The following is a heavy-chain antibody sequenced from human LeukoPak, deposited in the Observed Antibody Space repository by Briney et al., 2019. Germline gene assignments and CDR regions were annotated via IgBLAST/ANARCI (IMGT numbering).Heavy chain of an antibody. V-gene: IGHV3-7*01. Sequence: GGSLRLSCAASGFTFNKYWMSWVRLAPGKGLEWVANIKQDGSEKYYVDSMKGRFTISRDNAKNSLFLQMNSLRAEDSAVYYCARDLCSGATCYNGYFDYWGQGTLVTVSS. D-gene: IGHD2-15*01. CDR2: IKQDGSEK. CDR3: ARDLCSGATCYNGYFDY. J-gene: IGHJ4*02. CDR1: GFTFNKYW.